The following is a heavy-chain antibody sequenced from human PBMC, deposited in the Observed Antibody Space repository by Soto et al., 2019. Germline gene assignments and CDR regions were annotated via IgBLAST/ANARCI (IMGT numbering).Heavy chain of an antibody. CDR1: GYTFTSYG. D-gene: IGHD3-3*01. Sequence: GASVKVSCKASGYTFTSYGISWVRQAPGQGLEWMGWISAYNGNTNYAQKLQGRVTMTTDTSTSTAYMELRSLRSDDTAVYYCARGGTLGVYYDFWSGYQTFDYWGQGTLVTVSS. CDR3: ARGGTLGVYYDFWSGYQTFDY. V-gene: IGHV1-18*01. CDR2: ISAYNGNT. J-gene: IGHJ4*02.